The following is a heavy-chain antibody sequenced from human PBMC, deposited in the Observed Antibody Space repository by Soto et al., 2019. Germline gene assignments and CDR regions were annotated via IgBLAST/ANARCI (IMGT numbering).Heavy chain of an antibody. V-gene: IGHV3-23*01. CDR2: IGASGSST. CDR1: GFTFSSYA. D-gene: IGHD3-22*01. J-gene: IGHJ4*02. Sequence: GVSLRLSWAASGFTFSSYALTWVRQAPGKGLEWVSVIGASGSSTFHADSVKGRFTISRDNSKNTLFLQMNSLRAEDTAVYYCAKVVDYDSTGYYSHLAHWGKGTLVPDSS. CDR3: AKVVDYDSTGYYSHLAH.